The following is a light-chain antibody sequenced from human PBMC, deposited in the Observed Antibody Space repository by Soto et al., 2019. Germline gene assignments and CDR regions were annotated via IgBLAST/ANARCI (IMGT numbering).Light chain of an antibody. CDR3: QQRSNWPWT. CDR2: DAS. V-gene: IGKV3-11*01. CDR1: QSVSSS. J-gene: IGKJ1*01. Sequence: EIVVTQSPGTLSLSPGERATLSCRASQSVSSSLAWFQQKTGQTPRLLIYDASSRATGIPARFSGNGSGTDFTLTISSLEPEDFAVYYCQQRSNWPWTFGQGTKVEIK.